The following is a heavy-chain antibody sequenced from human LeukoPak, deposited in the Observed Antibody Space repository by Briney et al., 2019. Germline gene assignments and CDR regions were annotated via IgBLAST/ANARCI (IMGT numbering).Heavy chain of an antibody. J-gene: IGHJ4*02. D-gene: IGHD2-21*02. V-gene: IGHV1-24*01. CDR3: ATGAYCGGDCYSGFDY. Sequence: GASVNVSCKVSGYTLTELSMHWVRQAPGKGLEWMGGFDPEDGETIYAQKFQGRVTMTEDTSTDTAYMELSSLRSEDTAVYYCATGAYCGGDCYSGFDYWGQGTLVTVSS. CDR1: GYTLTELS. CDR2: FDPEDGET.